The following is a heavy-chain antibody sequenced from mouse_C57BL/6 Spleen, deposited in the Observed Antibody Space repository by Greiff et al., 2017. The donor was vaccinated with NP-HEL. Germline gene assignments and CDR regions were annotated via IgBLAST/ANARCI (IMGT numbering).Heavy chain of an antibody. Sequence: QVQLQQSGAELVKPGASVKLSCKASGYTFTSYWMHWVKQRPGRGLEWIGRIDPNSGGTKYNEKFKSKATLTVDKPSSTAYMQLSSLTSEDSAVYYCARYSIYYDYDDYAMDYWGQGTSVTVSS. V-gene: IGHV1-72*01. CDR1: GYTFTSYW. CDR2: IDPNSGGT. D-gene: IGHD2-4*01. J-gene: IGHJ4*01. CDR3: ARYSIYYDYDDYAMDY.